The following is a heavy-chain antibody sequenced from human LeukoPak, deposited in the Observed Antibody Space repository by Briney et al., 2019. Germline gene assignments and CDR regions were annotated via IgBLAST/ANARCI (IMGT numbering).Heavy chain of an antibody. J-gene: IGHJ6*02. D-gene: IGHD6-6*01. CDR2: ISSSGSTI. Sequence: GGSLRLSCAASGFTFSSYEMNWVRQAPGKGLEWVSYISSSGSTIYYADSVKGRFTISRDNAKNSLYLQMSSLRAEDTAVYYCARLTEYSSSSTHYYYYYGMDVWGQGTTVTVSS. CDR3: ARLTEYSSSSTHYYYYYGMDV. V-gene: IGHV3-48*03. CDR1: GFTFSSYE.